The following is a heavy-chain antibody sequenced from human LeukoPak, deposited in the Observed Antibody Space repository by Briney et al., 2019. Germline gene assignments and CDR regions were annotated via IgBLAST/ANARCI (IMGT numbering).Heavy chain of an antibody. CDR3: ARDPRDHSRDY. J-gene: IGHJ4*01. CDR2: IYYSGST. CDR1: GGSISRSSYY. D-gene: IGHD2-21*02. Sequence: PWERLSLTCTVSGGSISRSSYYWGWVRQPPGKGLGGIGRIYYSGSTYFNPSLERRVTISVDTSKNPFSRTLSSATAPDTAVYYCARDPRDHSRDYWGHGTLVTVSS. V-gene: IGHV4-39*02.